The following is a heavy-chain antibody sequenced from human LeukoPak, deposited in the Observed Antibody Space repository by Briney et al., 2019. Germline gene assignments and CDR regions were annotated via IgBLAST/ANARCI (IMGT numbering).Heavy chain of an antibody. V-gene: IGHV3-30*04. J-gene: IGHJ4*02. D-gene: IGHD3-10*01. CDR2: ISYDGTNN. CDR3: ASLMVRGIRDFDH. Sequence: GGSLRLSFAASGFTFSQYPMQWVRQAPGKGLEWVAVISYDGTNNYRADSVKGRFTISRDNANNTLYLQMNSLRPEDTAVYFCASLMVRGIRDFDHWGQGTLVTVSS. CDR1: GFTFSQYP.